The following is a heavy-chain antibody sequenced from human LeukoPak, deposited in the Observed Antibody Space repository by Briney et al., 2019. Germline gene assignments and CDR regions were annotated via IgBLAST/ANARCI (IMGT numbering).Heavy chain of an antibody. CDR2: ITTGGGDS. V-gene: IGHV3-21*01. CDR3: AREPSGDLCGCPRCHGEEFDI. Sequence: PGGSLRLSCEASGFIFSSYAMNWVRQAPGKGLEWVSSITTGGGDSFYAYSVKGRITISRDNAKNSLYLQMNSLRAEDTALYYCAREPSGDLCGCPRCHGEEFDIWGQGTMVTVSS. J-gene: IGHJ3*02. D-gene: IGHD2-21*01. CDR1: GFIFSSYA.